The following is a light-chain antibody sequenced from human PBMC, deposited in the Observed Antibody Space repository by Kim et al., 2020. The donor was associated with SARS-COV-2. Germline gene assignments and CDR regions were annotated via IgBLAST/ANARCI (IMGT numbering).Light chain of an antibody. CDR3: SSYTSSSTLV. CDR1: SGDVGGYND. J-gene: IGLJ2*01. V-gene: IGLV2-14*03. CDR2: DVT. Sequence: GLSITISCTGTSGDVGGYNDVSWYQQHPGKATKLMMYDVTNRPSGVSNRFSGSKSGNTASLTISGLQAEDEADYYCSSYTSSSTLVFGGGTQLTVL.